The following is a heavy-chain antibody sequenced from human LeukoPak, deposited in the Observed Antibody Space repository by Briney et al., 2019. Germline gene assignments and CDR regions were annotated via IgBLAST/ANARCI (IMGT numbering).Heavy chain of an antibody. Sequence: PSETLSLTCAVSGYSIGSGYYWGWIRQPPGKGLEWIGSIYHSGSTYYNPSLKSRVTISVDTSKNQFSLKLSSVTAADTAVYYCASISITTSINYWGQGTLVTVSS. CDR1: GYSIGSGYY. CDR3: ASISITTSINY. D-gene: IGHD1-20*01. CDR2: IYHSGST. J-gene: IGHJ4*02. V-gene: IGHV4-38-2*01.